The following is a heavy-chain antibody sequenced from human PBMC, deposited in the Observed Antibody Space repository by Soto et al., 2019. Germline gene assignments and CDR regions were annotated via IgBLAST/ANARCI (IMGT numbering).Heavy chain of an antibody. CDR3: ARDSQRYTAMVYYGMDV. CDR2: ISYDGSNK. V-gene: IGHV3-30-3*01. J-gene: IGHJ6*02. Sequence: GGSLRLSCAASGFTFSSYAMHGVRQAPGKGREWVAVISYDGSNKYYADSVKGRFTISRDNSKNTLYLQMNSLRAEDTAVYYCARDSQRYTAMVYYGMDVWGQGTTVTVSS. D-gene: IGHD5-18*01. CDR1: GFTFSSYA.